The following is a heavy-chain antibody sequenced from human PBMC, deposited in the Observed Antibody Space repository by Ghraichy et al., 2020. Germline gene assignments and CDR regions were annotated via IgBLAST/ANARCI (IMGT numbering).Heavy chain of an antibody. J-gene: IGHJ6*03. CDR3: ARGAVGTGNYYYYMDV. Sequence: GSLRLSCAVYGGSFSGYYWSWIRQPPGKGLEWIGEINHSGSTNYNPSLKSRVTISVDTSKNQFSLKLSSVTAADTAVYYCARGAVGTGNYYYYMDVWGKGTTVTVSS. D-gene: IGHD5-18*01. CDR1: GGSFSGYY. CDR2: INHSGST. V-gene: IGHV4-34*01.